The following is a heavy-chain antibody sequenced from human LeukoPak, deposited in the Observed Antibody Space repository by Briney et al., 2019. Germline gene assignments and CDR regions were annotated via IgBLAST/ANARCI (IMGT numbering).Heavy chain of an antibody. CDR2: ISGSGGST. CDR3: AKDRPGYDYVWGSYSQFDY. V-gene: IGHV3-23*01. J-gene: IGHJ4*02. Sequence: GGSLRLSCAASGFTFSSYEMNWVRQAPGKGLEWVSGISGSGGSTDYADSVKGRFTISRDNSKNTLYLQMNSLRAEDTAVYYCAKDRPGYDYVWGSYSQFDYWGQGTLVTVSS. D-gene: IGHD3-16*01. CDR1: GFTFSSYE.